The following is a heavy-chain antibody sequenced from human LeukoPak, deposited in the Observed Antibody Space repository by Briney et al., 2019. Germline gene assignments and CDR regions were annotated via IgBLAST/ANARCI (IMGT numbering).Heavy chain of an antibody. CDR3: ARIPPYYDFWSGPGGGMDI. CDR2: MNPNSGNT. Sequence: ASVKASCKASGYTFTSYDINWVRQATGQGLEWMGWMNPNSGNTGYAQKFQGRVTMTRNTSISTAYMELSSLRSEDTAVYYCARIPPYYDFWSGPGGGMDIWGQGTTVTVSS. CDR1: GYTFTSYD. V-gene: IGHV1-8*01. D-gene: IGHD3-3*01. J-gene: IGHJ6*02.